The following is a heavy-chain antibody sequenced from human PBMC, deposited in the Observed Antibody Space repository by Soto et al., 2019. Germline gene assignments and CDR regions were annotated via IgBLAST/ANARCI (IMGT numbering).Heavy chain of an antibody. CDR1: GFTFSSYW. CDR2: IKQDGSEK. V-gene: IGHV3-7*01. Sequence: EVQLVESGGGLVQPGGSLRLSCAASGFTFSSYWMSWVRQAPGTGLEWVANIKQDGSEKYYVDSVKGRFTISRDNAKNSLYLQMNSLRAEDTAVYYCARAGVTRYYYYYMDVWGKGTTVTVSS. D-gene: IGHD2-21*02. J-gene: IGHJ6*03. CDR3: ARAGVTRYYYYYMDV.